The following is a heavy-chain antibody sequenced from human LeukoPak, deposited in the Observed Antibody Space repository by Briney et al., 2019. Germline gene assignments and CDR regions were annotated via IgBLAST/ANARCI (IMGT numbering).Heavy chain of an antibody. CDR3: ARQTAIVESIDFENWLDT. Sequence: PSETLSLTCTVSGGSISSSSYYSGWIRQPPGERLEWIGYIYYSGSTNYNPSLKSRVTISVYTSKNQFSLTLCSVSAPDTPVSFCARQTAIVESIDFENWLDTSGARTLVTASS. V-gene: IGHV4-61*05. D-gene: IGHD5-18*01. J-gene: IGHJ5*02. CDR2: IYYSGST. CDR1: GGSISSSSYY.